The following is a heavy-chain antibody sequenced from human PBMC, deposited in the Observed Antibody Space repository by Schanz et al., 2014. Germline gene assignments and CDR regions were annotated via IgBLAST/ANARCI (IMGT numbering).Heavy chain of an antibody. CDR1: GFTFSNYV. CDR2: ITYNGDST. V-gene: IGHV3-23*04. Sequence: EVLLVESGGASVQPGGSLRLSCAASGFTFSNYVMDWVRQAPGTGMEWVASITYNGDSTYYTDSEKGRFTISRDNSRNTLYLQMDGLRAEDTAVYYCAKPPPGYMISWYTYYFVSWGQGTLVTVSS. J-gene: IGHJ4*02. D-gene: IGHD6-13*01. CDR3: AKPPPGYMISWYTYYFVS.